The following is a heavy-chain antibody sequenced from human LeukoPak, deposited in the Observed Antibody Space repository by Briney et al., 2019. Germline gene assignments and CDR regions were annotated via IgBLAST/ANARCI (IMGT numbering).Heavy chain of an antibody. V-gene: IGHV1-2*02. CDR1: GYTFTGYY. CDR3: ARGRRRDGYNVDY. J-gene: IGHJ4*02. CDR2: INPNSGGT. D-gene: IGHD5-24*01. Sequence: ASVKVTCKASGYTFTGYYMHWVRQARAQGLDWMGFINPNSGGTNYAHKFQGRVTMTKDTSINTAYMELSRLRGDETAVYYCARGRRRDGYNVDYWGQGTLVTVSS.